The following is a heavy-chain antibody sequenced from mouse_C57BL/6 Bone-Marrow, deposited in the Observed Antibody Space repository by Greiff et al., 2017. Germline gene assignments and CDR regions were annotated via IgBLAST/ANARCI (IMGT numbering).Heavy chain of an antibody. CDR1: GYTFTDYE. CDR2: IDPETGGT. J-gene: IGHJ1*03. CDR3: TSSFLLWYSYWYFDV. D-gene: IGHD2-1*01. V-gene: IGHV1-15*01. Sequence: QVQLQQSGAELVRPGASVTLSCKASGYTFTDYEMHWVKQTPVHGLEWIGAIDPETGGTAYNQKFKGKAILTADKSSSTAYMELRSLPSEDSAVYYCTSSFLLWYSYWYFDVWGTGTTVTVSS.